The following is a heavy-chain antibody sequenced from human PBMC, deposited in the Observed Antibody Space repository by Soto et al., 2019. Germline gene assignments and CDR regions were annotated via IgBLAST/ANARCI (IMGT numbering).Heavy chain of an antibody. V-gene: IGHV3-23*01. CDR2: ISGSGGST. J-gene: IGHJ3*02. CDR1: GFTFSSYA. CDR3: ARRSSGWYSPWDAFDI. Sequence: PGGSLRLSCAASGFTFSSYAMNWVRQAPGKGLEWVSVISGSGGSTYYADSVKGRFTISRDNSKNTLYLQMNSLRAEDTAVYYCARRSSGWYSPWDAFDIWGQGTMVTVSS. D-gene: IGHD6-19*01.